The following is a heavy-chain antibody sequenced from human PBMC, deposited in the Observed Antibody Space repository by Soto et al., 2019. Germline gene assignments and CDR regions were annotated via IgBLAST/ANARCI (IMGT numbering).Heavy chain of an antibody. J-gene: IGHJ6*02. V-gene: IGHV3-23*01. D-gene: IGHD2-2*01. CDR1: GFTFSSYA. Sequence: EVQLLESGGGLVQPGGSLRLSCAVSGFTFSSYAMTCVRQAPGKGLEWVSTLSDSGGHTYYADSVKGRFTISRDNSKNTLYLQMNSLRAEDTAVYYCAKDSQSVLASAALVYGMDVWGQGTTVTVSS. CDR2: LSDSGGHT. CDR3: AKDSQSVLASAALVYGMDV.